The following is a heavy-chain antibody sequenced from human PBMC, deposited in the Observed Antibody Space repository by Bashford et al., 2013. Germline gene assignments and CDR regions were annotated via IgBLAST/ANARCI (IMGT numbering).Heavy chain of an antibody. D-gene: IGHD3-10*02. CDR2: IYPGDSDT. CDR3: ARPLRGGYDRGLST. Sequence: GESLKISCKGSGYTFDTYWIGWVRQVPGKGLEWMGIIYPGDSDTRYSPSFQGQVTISADKSITTVYLQWSSLKASDTATYFCARPLRGGYDRGLSTWGQGTPVTVSS. J-gene: IGHJ4*02. CDR1: GYTFDTYW. V-gene: IGHV5-51*01.